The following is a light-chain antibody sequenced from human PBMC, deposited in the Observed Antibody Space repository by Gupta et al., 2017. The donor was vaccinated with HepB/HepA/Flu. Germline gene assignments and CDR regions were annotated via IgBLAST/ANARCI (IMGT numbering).Light chain of an antibody. Sequence: QSALTQPASVSESPGQSITISCTGSSSDIGSDNYVSWYQQHPGKAPKLIIFDVTNRPSGLSDRFSGSKSGNTASLTISGLQAEDEADYYCSSFTTSSTWVVGGGTKLTVL. CDR3: SSFTTSSTWV. J-gene: IGLJ3*02. CDR1: SSDIGSDNY. CDR2: DVT. V-gene: IGLV2-14*01.